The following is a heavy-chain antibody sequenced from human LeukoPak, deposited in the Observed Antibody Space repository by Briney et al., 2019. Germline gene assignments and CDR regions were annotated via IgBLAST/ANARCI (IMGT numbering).Heavy chain of an antibody. J-gene: IGHJ4*02. CDR3: AKDSSSWYFDY. CDR1: GFTFSSYD. Sequence: GGSLRLSCAASGFTFSSYDMSWVRQAPGKGLEWVSSVSGSGDSTYYADSVKGRFTISRDNSKNTLFLQMNSLRAEDTAVYYCAKDSSSWYFDYRGQGTLVTVSS. D-gene: IGHD6-13*01. V-gene: IGHV3-23*01. CDR2: VSGSGDST.